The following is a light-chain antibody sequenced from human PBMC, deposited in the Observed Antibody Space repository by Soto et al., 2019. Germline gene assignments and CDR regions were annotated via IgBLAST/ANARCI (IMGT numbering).Light chain of an antibody. J-gene: IGKJ5*01. Sequence: AIQLTQSPSSLSASVGDRVTITCRASQDIRGALSWYQQKPGKPPTLLIFDVSSLQSGVPSRFSGSGSGTDFTLTISSLQPEDCATYYCQHFNSYPITFGQGTRLEIK. CDR1: QDIRGA. V-gene: IGKV1-13*02. CDR3: QHFNSYPIT. CDR2: DVS.